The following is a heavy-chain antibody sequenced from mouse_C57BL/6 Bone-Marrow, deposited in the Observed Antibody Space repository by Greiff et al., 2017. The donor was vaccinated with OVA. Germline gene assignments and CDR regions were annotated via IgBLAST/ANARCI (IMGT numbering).Heavy chain of an antibody. Sequence: EVQLQQSGPELVKPGASVKISCKASGYTFTDYYMNWVKQSHGKSLEWIGDINPNNGGTSYNQKFKGKATLTVDKSSSTAYMELRSLTSEDSAVYYCARYYSNYLYYFDYGGQGTTLTVSS. CDR2: INPNNGGT. V-gene: IGHV1-26*01. CDR1: GYTFTDYY. D-gene: IGHD2-5*01. J-gene: IGHJ2*01. CDR3: ARYYSNYLYYFDY.